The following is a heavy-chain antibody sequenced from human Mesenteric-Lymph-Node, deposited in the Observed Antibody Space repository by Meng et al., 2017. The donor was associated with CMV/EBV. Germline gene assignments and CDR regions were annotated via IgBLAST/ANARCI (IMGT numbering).Heavy chain of an antibody. V-gene: IGHV3-30*04. CDR1: GFSFSSYA. D-gene: IGHD3-3*01. CDR2: ISYDGSNK. J-gene: IGHJ4*02. Sequence: GESLKISCAASGFSFSSYAMHWVRQAPGKGLEWVAVISYDGSNKYYADSVKGRFTISRDNSKNTLYLQMNSLRAEDTAVYYCARTLGVAEEGYFDYWGQGTLVTVSS. CDR3: ARTLGVAEEGYFDY.